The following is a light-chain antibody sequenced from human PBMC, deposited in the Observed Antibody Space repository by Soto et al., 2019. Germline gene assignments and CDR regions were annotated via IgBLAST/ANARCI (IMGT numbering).Light chain of an antibody. V-gene: IGKV1-27*01. CDR1: QGISNY. J-gene: IGKJ3*01. CDR2: AAS. Sequence: DIQMTQSPSSLSASVGDRVTITCRASQGISNYLAWYQQKPGKVPTLLIYAASTLHSGVPSRFSGSGSGTDFTLSISSLQPEDVATYYCPKYESDPFTFGPGTKVEI. CDR3: PKYESDPFT.